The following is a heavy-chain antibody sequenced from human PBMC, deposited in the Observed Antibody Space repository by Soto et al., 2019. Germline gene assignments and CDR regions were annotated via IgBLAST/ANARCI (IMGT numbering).Heavy chain of an antibody. CDR1: DVYFSGYA. Sequence: SETLSLTCGVNDVYFSGYAWNWIRQPPGKGLEWIGGVLHGGSTNYKSSLKRRATISLDTSRKQVSLRLSSVTAADTAVYYCARGFYYDSGHLDYWGQGTLVTVSS. CDR3: ARGFYYDSGHLDY. V-gene: IGHV4-34*01. J-gene: IGHJ4*02. CDR2: VLHGGST. D-gene: IGHD3-22*01.